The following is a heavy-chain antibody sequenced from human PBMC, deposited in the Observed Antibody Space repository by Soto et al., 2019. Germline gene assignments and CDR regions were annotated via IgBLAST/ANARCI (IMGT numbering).Heavy chain of an antibody. D-gene: IGHD1-26*01. CDR2: INSDGSST. J-gene: IGHJ2*01. Sequence: EVQLVESGGGLVQPGGSLRLSCAASGFTFSSYWMHWVRQAPGKGLVWVSRINSDGSSTSYADSVKGRFTISRDNAKNTLYLQMNSLIAEDTVVYYCARGGSLNWYFYLWGRGTLVTVSS. V-gene: IGHV3-74*01. CDR1: GFTFSSYW. CDR3: ARGGSLNWYFYL.